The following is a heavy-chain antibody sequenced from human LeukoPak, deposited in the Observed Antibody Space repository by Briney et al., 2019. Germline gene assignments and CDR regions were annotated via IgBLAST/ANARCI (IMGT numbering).Heavy chain of an antibody. CDR3: ARDLGITIFGVVMPLDY. D-gene: IGHD3-3*01. J-gene: IGHJ4*02. CDR2: ISAYNGNT. V-gene: IGHV1-18*01. CDR1: GYTFTSYG. Sequence: ASVKVSCKASGYTFTSYGISWVRQAPGQGLEWMGWISAYNGNTNYAQKLQGRVTTTTDTSTSTAYMELRSLRSDDTAVYYCARDLGITIFGVVMPLDYWGQGTLVTVSS.